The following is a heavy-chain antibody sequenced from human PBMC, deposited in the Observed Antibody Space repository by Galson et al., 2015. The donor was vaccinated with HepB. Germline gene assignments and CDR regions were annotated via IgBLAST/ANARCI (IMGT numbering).Heavy chain of an antibody. J-gene: IGHJ4*02. CDR3: AVSSTWYNVDH. V-gene: IGHV3-30-3*01. CDR2: ISYDGDQK. Sequence: SLRLSCAASGFSFGFYALHWVRQAPGKGLEWVALISYDGDQKNYADSVKGRFTISRDNSKNTLYLQMNSLRLEDTAVYYCAVSSTWYNVDHWGQGTLVTVSS. CDR1: GFSFGFYA. D-gene: IGHD6-13*01.